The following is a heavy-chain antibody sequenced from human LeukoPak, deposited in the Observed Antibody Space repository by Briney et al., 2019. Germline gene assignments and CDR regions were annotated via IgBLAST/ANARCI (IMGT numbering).Heavy chain of an antibody. Sequence: GESLKISCKGSGYSFTSYWIGWVRQMPGKGLEWMGIIYPGDSDTRYSPSFQGQVTISADKSISTAYLQWSSLKASDTAMYYCARQGWFGDHYYYYYGMDVWGQGTTVTVSS. CDR1: GYSFTSYW. CDR2: IYPGDSDT. J-gene: IGHJ6*02. V-gene: IGHV5-51*01. D-gene: IGHD3-10*01. CDR3: ARQGWFGDHYYYYYGMDV.